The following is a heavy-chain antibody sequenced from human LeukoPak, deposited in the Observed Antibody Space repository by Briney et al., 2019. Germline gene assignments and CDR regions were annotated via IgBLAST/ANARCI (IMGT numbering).Heavy chain of an antibody. D-gene: IGHD1-26*01. J-gene: IGHJ6*03. CDR2: IYTSGST. CDR1: GGSISSYY. Sequence: SETLSLTCTVSGGSISSYYWSWIRQPAGKGLEWIGRIYTSGSTNYNPSLKSRVTISVDTSKNQFSLKLSSVTAADTAVYYCARGSSSGSYWGYYYYYYMDVWGKGTTVTVSS. CDR3: ARGSSSGSYWGYYYYYYMDV. V-gene: IGHV4-4*07.